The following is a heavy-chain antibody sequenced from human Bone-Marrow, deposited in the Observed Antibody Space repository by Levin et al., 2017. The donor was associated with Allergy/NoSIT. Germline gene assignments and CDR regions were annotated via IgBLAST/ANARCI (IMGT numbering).Heavy chain of an antibody. J-gene: IGHJ4*02. D-gene: IGHD2-15*01. CDR3: ARGPRDIVVVVAATPALDY. Sequence: GGSLRLSCAASGFTFSSYWMHWVRQAPGKGLVWVSRINSDGSSTSYADSVKGRFTISRDNAKNTLYLQMNSLRAEDTAVYYCARGPRDIVVVVAATPALDYWGQGTLVTVSS. CDR1: GFTFSSYW. CDR2: INSDGSST. V-gene: IGHV3-74*01.